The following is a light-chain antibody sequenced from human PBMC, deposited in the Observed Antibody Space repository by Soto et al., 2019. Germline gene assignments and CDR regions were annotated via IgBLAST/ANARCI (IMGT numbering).Light chain of an antibody. CDR1: QSMSTW. CDR3: QQYKSYPT. J-gene: IGKJ2*01. V-gene: IGKV1-5*01. Sequence: DIQMTQSPPTLSASVGDRVTLTCRASQSMSTWLAWYQQKPGKAPKLLISDASSLQSGVPSRFSGSGSGTXXXXTXSGLQPDDFATYYCQQYKSYPTFGQGTALEIK. CDR2: DAS.